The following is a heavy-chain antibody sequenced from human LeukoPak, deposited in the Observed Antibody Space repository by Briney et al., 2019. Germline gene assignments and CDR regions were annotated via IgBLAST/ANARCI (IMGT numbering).Heavy chain of an antibody. J-gene: IGHJ3*02. V-gene: IGHV3-7*01. CDR3: ARDFRAARNDAFDI. CDR1: GFTFSSYS. D-gene: IGHD6-6*01. Sequence: GGSLRLSCAASGFTFSSYSMNWVRQAPGKGLEWVANIKQDGTEKYYVDSVKGRFTISRDNAKNSLYLQMNSLRAEDTAVYYCARDFRAARNDAFDIWGQGTMVTVSS. CDR2: IKQDGTEK.